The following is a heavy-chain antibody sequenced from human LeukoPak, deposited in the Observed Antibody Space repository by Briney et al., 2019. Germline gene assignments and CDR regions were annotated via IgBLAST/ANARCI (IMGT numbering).Heavy chain of an antibody. CDR3: ARASSDDTAMATPFAY. J-gene: IGHJ4*02. V-gene: IGHV1-46*01. CDR1: GYTFTSYY. Sequence: ASVKVSCKASGYTFTSYYMHWVRQAPGQGLEWMGIINPSGGSTSYAQKFQGRVTITAGKSTSTAYMELSRLRSEDTATYYCARASSDDTAMATPFAYWGRGTLVIVSS. D-gene: IGHD5-18*01. CDR2: INPSGGST.